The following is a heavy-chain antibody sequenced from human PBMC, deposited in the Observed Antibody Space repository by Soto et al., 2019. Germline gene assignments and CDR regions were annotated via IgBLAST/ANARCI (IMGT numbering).Heavy chain of an antibody. D-gene: IGHD5-18*01. Sequence: PSETLSLTCALYGGSFSGYYWSWIRQPPGKGLEWIGEINHSGSTNYNPSLKSRVTISVDTSKNQFSLKLSSVTAADTAVYYCASRYGRLNFDYWGQGTLVTVYS. CDR2: INHSGST. CDR3: ASRYGRLNFDY. V-gene: IGHV4-34*01. J-gene: IGHJ4*02. CDR1: GGSFSGYY.